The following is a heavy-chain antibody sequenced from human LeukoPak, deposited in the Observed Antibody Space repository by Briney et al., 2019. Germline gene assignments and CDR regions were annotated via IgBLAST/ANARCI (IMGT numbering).Heavy chain of an antibody. J-gene: IGHJ4*02. CDR3: AKNRGTTSSALVY. CDR2: ISRSGPT. Sequence: PGGSLRLSCAASGFTFGTYDMQWVRQAPGKGLEWVSGISRSGPTYYSDSVRGRFTISRDNSKDTLYLQMNSLRAEDTAVYYCAKNRGTTSSALVYWGQGTLVTVSS. D-gene: IGHD2-2*01. V-gene: IGHV3-23*01. CDR1: GFTFGTYD.